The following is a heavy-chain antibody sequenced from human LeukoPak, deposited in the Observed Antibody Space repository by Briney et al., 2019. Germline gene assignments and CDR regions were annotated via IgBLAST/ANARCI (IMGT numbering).Heavy chain of an antibody. CDR1: GYTFTGYY. CDR3: ASRTCGGDCYNYYYYYYMDV. V-gene: IGHV1-2*02. J-gene: IGHJ6*03. CDR2: VNPNSGGT. Sequence: ASVKVSCKASGYTFTGYYMHWVRQAPGQGLEWMGWVNPNSGGTNYAQKFQGRVTMTRDTSISTAYMELSRLRSDDTAVYYCASRTCGGDCYNYYYYYYMDVWGKGTTVTISS. D-gene: IGHD2-21*02.